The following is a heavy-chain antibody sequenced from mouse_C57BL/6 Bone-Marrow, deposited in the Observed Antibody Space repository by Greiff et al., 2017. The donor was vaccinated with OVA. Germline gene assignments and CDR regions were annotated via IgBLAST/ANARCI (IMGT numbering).Heavy chain of an antibody. CDR3: TRADYPYFDV. CDR1: GFTFSSYA. V-gene: IGHV5-9-1*02. CDR2: ISSGGDYI. J-gene: IGHJ1*03. D-gene: IGHD5-5*01. Sequence: EVKVVESGAGLVKPGGSLKLSCAASGFTFSSYAMSWVRQTPEKRLEWVAYISSGGDYIYYADTVKGRFTISRDNARNTLYLQMSSLKSEDTAMYYCTRADYPYFDVWGTGTTVTVSS.